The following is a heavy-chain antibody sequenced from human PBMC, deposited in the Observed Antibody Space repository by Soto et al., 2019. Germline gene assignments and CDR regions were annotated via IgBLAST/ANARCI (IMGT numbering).Heavy chain of an antibody. CDR3: ARDYTAFSSSNFDY. D-gene: IGHD3-3*01. CDR1: GFRFSDYS. V-gene: IGHV3-48*01. Sequence: PGGTLRLSCAASGFRFSDYSMNWVRQAPGRGLEWVSYISSSSFTIHYADSVEGRFAISRDNAKNSLYLQMNSLRVEDTAVYYFARDYTAFSSSNFDYWGQGALVTSP. J-gene: IGHJ4*02. CDR2: ISSSSFTI.